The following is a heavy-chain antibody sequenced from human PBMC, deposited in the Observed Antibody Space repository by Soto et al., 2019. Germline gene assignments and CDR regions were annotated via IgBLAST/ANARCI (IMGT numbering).Heavy chain of an antibody. Sequence: ASVKVSSKASGYTFTDYGIHWVPQASGRRLEWMGGINAMNGDIRYSENFEGTVTITRYTSWSTVSLDLSSLRSEDMACYHWARAGRSGSYDYWGQGTLVTDS. CDR3: ARAGRSGSYDY. D-gene: IGHD3-3*01. V-gene: IGHV1-3*03. CDR2: INAMNGDI. CDR1: GYTFTDYG. J-gene: IGHJ4*02.